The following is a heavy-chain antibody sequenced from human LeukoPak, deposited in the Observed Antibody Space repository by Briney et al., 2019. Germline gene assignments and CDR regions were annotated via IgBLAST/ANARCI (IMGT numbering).Heavy chain of an antibody. CDR2: VDYSGGT. V-gene: IGHV4-39*01. D-gene: IGHD5-18*01. Sequence: PSETLSLTCTVSGASISNPDYYWGWIRQPPGKGLESIGSVDYSGGTYYNPSLSGRVTIAVDTSSDQVSLNLNSVTAADTAVYYCARRSNKGPYSYITNDYWGQGTLVTVSS. J-gene: IGHJ4*02. CDR3: ARRSNKGPYSYITNDY. CDR1: GASISNPDYY.